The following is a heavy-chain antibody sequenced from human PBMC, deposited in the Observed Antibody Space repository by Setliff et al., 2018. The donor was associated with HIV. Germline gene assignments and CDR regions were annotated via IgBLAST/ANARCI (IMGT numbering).Heavy chain of an antibody. CDR3: ARGVNFDY. J-gene: IGHJ4*02. CDR2: IDHSGST. Sequence: NPSETLSLTCAVFGGSFSGYYWSWIRQPPGKGLEWIGEIDHSGSTNYNPSLTSRVTISADTSRNQFSLKLTSVTAADTAIYYCARGVNFDYWGQGTLVTVSS. V-gene: IGHV4-34*01. CDR1: GGSFSGYY.